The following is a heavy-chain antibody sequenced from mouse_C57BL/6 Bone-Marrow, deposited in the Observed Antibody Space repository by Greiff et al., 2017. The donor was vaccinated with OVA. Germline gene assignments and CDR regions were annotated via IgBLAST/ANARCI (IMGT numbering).Heavy chain of an antibody. Sequence: VQLQQSGPELVKPGASVKISCKASGYTFTDYYMNWVKQSHGKSLEWIGDINPNNGGTSYNQKFKGKATLTADKSSSTAYMQLSSLTYEDSAVYYCARWEYYGSGYWGQGTTLTVSS. J-gene: IGHJ2*01. CDR3: ARWEYYGSGY. CDR1: GYTFTDYY. CDR2: INPNNGGT. V-gene: IGHV1-26*01. D-gene: IGHD1-1*01.